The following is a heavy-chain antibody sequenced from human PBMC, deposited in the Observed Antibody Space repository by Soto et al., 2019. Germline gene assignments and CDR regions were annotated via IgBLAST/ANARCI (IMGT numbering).Heavy chain of an antibody. Sequence: SETLSLTCAFSGGSISSGGYSLSWIRQPPGKGLEWLGYIYYSGSTYYNPSLKSRVTISVDTSKNQFSLKLSSVTAADTAVYYCARGYSYMIFDYWGQGTLVTVSS. D-gene: IGHD5-18*01. V-gene: IGHV4-30-4*01. CDR2: IYYSGST. CDR3: ARGYSYMIFDY. CDR1: GGSISSGGYS. J-gene: IGHJ4*02.